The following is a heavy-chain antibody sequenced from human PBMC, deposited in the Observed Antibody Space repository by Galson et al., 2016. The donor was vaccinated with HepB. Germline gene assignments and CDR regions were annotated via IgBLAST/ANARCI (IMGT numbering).Heavy chain of an antibody. CDR1: GFTFSDFG. D-gene: IGHD1-7*01. J-gene: IGHJ4*02. CDR2: IAYAGNEI. Sequence: SLRLSCAASGFTFSDFGMHWVRQAPGKGLEWVAVIAYAGNEIHYADSVRGRFTISRDNSKNTLSLQMNSLSAEDTALYYCAKEEHTTGWTYGDFWGQGTPVTVSS. V-gene: IGHV3-30*18. CDR3: AKEEHTTGWTYGDF.